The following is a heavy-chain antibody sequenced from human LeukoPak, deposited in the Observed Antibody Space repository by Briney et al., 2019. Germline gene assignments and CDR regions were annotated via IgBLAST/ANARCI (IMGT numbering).Heavy chain of an antibody. CDR3: AKDWTMIPGGDSWLDP. D-gene: IGHD3-22*01. Sequence: GGSLRLSCAASGFTFTNYAMSWVRQAPGKGLEWVSAISGSGGSTYYADSVKGRFTISRDNSKNTLYLQMNSLRAEDTAVYYCAKDWTMIPGGDSWLDPWGQGTLVTVSS. CDR1: GFTFTNYA. V-gene: IGHV3-23*01. J-gene: IGHJ5*02. CDR2: ISGSGGST.